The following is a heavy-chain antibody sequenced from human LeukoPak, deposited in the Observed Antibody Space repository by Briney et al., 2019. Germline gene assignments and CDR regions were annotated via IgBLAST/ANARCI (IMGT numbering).Heavy chain of an antibody. Sequence: ASVKVSCKASGYTFSDYNMHWVRQAPGEGLEWMGWINVNSGGTNYAQKFQSGVTMSRDTSMSTLYMDLSRLRSDDTAVYYCARADTSDNWFDPWGQGTLVTVSS. CDR1: GYTFSDYN. J-gene: IGHJ5*02. CDR2: INVNSGGT. V-gene: IGHV1-2*02. D-gene: IGHD2-2*01. CDR3: ARADTSDNWFDP.